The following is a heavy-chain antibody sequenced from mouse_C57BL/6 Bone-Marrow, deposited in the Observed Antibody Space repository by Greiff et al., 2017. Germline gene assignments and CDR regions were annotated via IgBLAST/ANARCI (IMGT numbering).Heavy chain of an antibody. Sequence: EVKLVESGGGLVQPGGSLKLSCAASGFTFSDYYMYWVRQTPEKRLEWVAYISNGGGSTYYPDTVKGRFTISRDNAKTTLYLQMSRLKSEDTAMYYCARQNGNYYYFDYWGQGTTLTVSS. D-gene: IGHD2-1*01. V-gene: IGHV5-12*01. CDR1: GFTFSDYY. CDR3: ARQNGNYYYFDY. J-gene: IGHJ2*01. CDR2: ISNGGGST.